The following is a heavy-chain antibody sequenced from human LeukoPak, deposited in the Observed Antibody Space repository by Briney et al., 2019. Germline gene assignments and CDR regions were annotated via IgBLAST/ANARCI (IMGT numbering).Heavy chain of an antibody. J-gene: IGHJ6*02. CDR1: GFTFSTFW. V-gene: IGHV3-7*01. Sequence: GGSLRLSCAASGFTFSTFWMAWVRQAPGTGLEWVANVNGDETTKNYVDSVKGRFTISRDNAKSSLYLQMNSLRAEDTAVYYCARDRGYFYYGMDVWGQGTTVTVSS. CDR3: ARDRGYFYYGMDV. CDR2: VNGDETTK.